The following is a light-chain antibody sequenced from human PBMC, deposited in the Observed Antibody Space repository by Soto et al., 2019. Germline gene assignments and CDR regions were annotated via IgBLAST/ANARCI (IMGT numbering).Light chain of an antibody. J-gene: IGLJ7*01. CDR3: ATWDADLTAAV. Sequence: QSVLTQPPSLSGTPGQRVTNSCSGSSSNIAGNTVHWYQHLPGTAPKLLIYINDQRPSGVPGRFSASTSGTSASLAISGLQSDDEADYYCATWDADLTAAVFGGGTPLTVL. V-gene: IGLV1-44*01. CDR1: SSNIAGNT. CDR2: IND.